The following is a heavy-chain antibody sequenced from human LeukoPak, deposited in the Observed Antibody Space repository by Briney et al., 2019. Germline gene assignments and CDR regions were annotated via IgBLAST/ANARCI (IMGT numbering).Heavy chain of an antibody. CDR3: ARAPENFFSSSWPIGSYYFDY. CDR1: GGSFSGYY. CDR2: IYYSGST. J-gene: IGHJ4*02. D-gene: IGHD6-13*01. Sequence: PSETLSLTCAVYGGSFSGYYWSWIRQPPGKGLEWIGSIYYSGSTYYNPSLKSRVTISVDTSKNQFSLKLGSVTAADTAVYYCARAPENFFSSSWPIGSYYFDYWGQGTLVTVSS. V-gene: IGHV4-34*01.